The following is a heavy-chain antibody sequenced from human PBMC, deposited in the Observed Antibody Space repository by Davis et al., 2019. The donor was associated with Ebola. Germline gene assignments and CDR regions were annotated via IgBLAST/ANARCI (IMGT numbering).Heavy chain of an antibody. CDR3: ARDPLLLRFLEWSYFGMDV. CDR2: IYHGGTT. D-gene: IGHD3-3*01. CDR1: GFTFSSYS. J-gene: IGHJ6*02. Sequence: GESLKISCAASGFTFSSYSMNWVRQAPGKGLEWVSVIYHGGTTYYADSVKGRFTISRDNSKNTVSLQMNSLRAEDTAVYYCARDPLLLRFLEWSYFGMDVWGQGTTVTVSS. V-gene: IGHV3-66*01.